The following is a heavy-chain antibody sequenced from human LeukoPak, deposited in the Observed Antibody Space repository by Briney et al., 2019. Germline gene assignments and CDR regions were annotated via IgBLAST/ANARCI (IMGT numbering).Heavy chain of an antibody. CDR3: ARDSPSSGYYYY. CDR1: GFTFDDYG. J-gene: IGHJ4*02. Sequence: GGCLRLSCAPPGFTFDDYGVSWVRHVTERGREWVSGINWNGGSTGYAGSVKGRFTISRANAKNSLYLQMHSLRAEDTALYYCARDSPSSGYYYYWGQGSLVTVSS. D-gene: IGHD3-22*01. V-gene: IGHV3-20*04. CDR2: INWNGGST.